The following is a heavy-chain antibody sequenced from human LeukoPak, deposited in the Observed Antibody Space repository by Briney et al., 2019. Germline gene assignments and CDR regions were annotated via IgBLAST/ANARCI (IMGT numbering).Heavy chain of an antibody. J-gene: IGHJ4*02. CDR2: INRDGRST. CDR3: ALPLRDGDFYFDY. CDR1: GFTFSNYW. Sequence: GGSLRLSCAASGFTFSNYWMHWVRQAPGKGLVWVSRINRDGRSTSYADSVKGRFTISRDNAKNTVFLQMNSLRAEDTAVYYCALPLRDGDFYFDYWGQGALVTVSS. V-gene: IGHV3-74*01. D-gene: IGHD4-17*01.